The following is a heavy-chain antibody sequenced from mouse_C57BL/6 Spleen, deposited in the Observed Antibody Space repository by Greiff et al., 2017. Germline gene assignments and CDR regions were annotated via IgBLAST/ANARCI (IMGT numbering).Heavy chain of an antibody. CDR2: ISDGGSYT. D-gene: IGHD2-4*01. CDR3: ARGCDYYDYLFAY. J-gene: IGHJ3*01. Sequence: EVHLVESGGGLVKPGGSLTLSCAASGFTFSSYAMSWVRQTPEKRLEWVATISDGGSYTYYPDHVNGPFTIAGDKSKNNLYLQMSHLKSEDTAMYYCARGCDYYDYLFAYWGQGILVTVSA. CDR1: GFTFSSYA. V-gene: IGHV5-4*01.